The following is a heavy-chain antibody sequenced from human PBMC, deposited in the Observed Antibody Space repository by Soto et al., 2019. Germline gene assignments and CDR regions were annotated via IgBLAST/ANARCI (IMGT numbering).Heavy chain of an antibody. Sequence: GASVKVSCKASGYTFTDYFIHWVRQAPGQGLEWMGWINPDNGGTVYAQKFQGRLTMARDTPVATVYMELSGLRSGDTAVYYCTRSTQYSASLEFDFWGQGTRVTVSS. J-gene: IGHJ4*02. D-gene: IGHD5-12*01. V-gene: IGHV1-2*02. CDR3: TRSTQYSASLEFDF. CDR1: GYTFTDYF. CDR2: INPDNGGT.